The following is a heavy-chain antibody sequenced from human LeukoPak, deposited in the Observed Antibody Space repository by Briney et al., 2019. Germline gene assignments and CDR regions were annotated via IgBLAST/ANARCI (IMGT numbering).Heavy chain of an antibody. J-gene: IGHJ6*02. Sequence: PGGSLRLSCAASGFTFSSYSMNWVRQAPGKGLEWVSCISSSSSYIYYADSVKGRSTISRDNAKNSLYLQMNSLRAEDTAVYYCARDSVTAYYYYGMDVWGQGTTVTVSS. D-gene: IGHD4-17*01. CDR2: ISSSSSYI. CDR1: GFTFSSYS. CDR3: ARDSVTAYYYYGMDV. V-gene: IGHV3-21*01.